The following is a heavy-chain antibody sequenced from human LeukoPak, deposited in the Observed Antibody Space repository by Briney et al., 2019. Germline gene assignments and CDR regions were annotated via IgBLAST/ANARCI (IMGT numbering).Heavy chain of an antibody. CDR1: GFTFSSYW. V-gene: IGHV3-48*04. CDR3: ARVAINDYGDYFDY. D-gene: IGHD4-17*01. CDR2: ISSSDSTI. J-gene: IGHJ4*02. Sequence: GGSLRLSCAASGFTFSSYWMSWVRQAPGKGLEWVSYISSSDSTIYYADSVKGRFTISRDNAKNSLYLQMNSLRAEDTAVYYCARVAINDYGDYFDYWGQGTLVIVSS.